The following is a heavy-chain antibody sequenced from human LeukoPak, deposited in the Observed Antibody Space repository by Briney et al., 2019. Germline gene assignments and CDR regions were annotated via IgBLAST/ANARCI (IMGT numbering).Heavy chain of an antibody. CDR1: GFTFSSYA. CDR3: AKGSPHIVVVIAKTPPDY. V-gene: IGHV3-23*01. J-gene: IGHJ4*02. Sequence: GGSLRLSCAAPGFTFSSYAMSWVRQAPGKGLEWVSAISGSGGSTYYADSVKGRFTISRDNSKNTLYLQMNSLRAEDTAVYYCAKGSPHIVVVIAKTPPDYWGQGTLVTVSS. D-gene: IGHD2-21*01. CDR2: ISGSGGST.